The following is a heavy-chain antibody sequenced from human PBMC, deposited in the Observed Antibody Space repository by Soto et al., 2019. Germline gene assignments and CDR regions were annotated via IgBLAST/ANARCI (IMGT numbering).Heavy chain of an antibody. CDR1: GDSVSSNSAA. D-gene: IGHD3-10*01. CDR3: ARATGGVTSPDV. J-gene: IGHJ6*02. Sequence: SQTLSLTCAISGDSVSSNSAAWNWIRQSPSKDLEWLGRTYYRSKWYNDYAVSVKSRITINPDTSKNQFSLQLNSVTPEDTAVCYCARATGGVTSPDVWGQGTTVTVSS. CDR2: TYYRSKWYN. V-gene: IGHV6-1*01.